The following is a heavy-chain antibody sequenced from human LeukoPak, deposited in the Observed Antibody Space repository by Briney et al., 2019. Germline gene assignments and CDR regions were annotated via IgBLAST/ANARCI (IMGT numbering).Heavy chain of an antibody. D-gene: IGHD4-23*01. CDR1: GGTFSSYA. J-gene: IGHJ6*02. CDR2: IIPIFGTA. CDR3: ARAWTTVVTGWVHYYGMDV. V-gene: IGHV1-69*13. Sequence: SVKVSCKASGGTFSSYAISWVRQAPGQGLEWMGGIIPIFGTAKYAQKLQGRVTITADESTSTAYMELNRLRSEDTAVYYCARAWTTVVTGWVHYYGMDVWGQGTTVTISS.